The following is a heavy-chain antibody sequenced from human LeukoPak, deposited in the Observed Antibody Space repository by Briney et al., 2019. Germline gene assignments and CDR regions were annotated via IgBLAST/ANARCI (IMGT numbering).Heavy chain of an antibody. J-gene: IGHJ5*02. CDR2: INPSGGST. V-gene: IGHV1-46*01. Sequence: GASVKVSCKASGYTFTSYYMHWVRQALGQGLEWMGIINPSGGSTSYAQKFQGRVTMTRDMSTSTVYMELSSLRSEDTAVYYCARDPKGDNWFDPWGQGTLVTVSS. CDR1: GYTFTSYY. CDR3: ARDPKGDNWFDP.